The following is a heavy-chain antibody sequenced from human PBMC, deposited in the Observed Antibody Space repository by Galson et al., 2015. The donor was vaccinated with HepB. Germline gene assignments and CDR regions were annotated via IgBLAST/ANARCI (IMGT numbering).Heavy chain of an antibody. CDR2: IRSKAYGGTT. CDR1: GFTFGDYA. Sequence: SLRLSCAASGFTFGDYAMSWFRQAPGKGLEWVRFIRSKAYGGTTEYAASVKGRFAISRDDSKSIAYLHMNSLKTGDTAVYYCTRLGDLSGYSSSWGQGTLITVSS. CDR3: TRLGDLSGYSSS. J-gene: IGHJ4*01. V-gene: IGHV3-49*03. D-gene: IGHD6-13*01.